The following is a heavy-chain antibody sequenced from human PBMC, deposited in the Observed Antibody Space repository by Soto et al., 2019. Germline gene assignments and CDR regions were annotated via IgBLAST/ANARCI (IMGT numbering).Heavy chain of an antibody. CDR3: AKDTRYADYVRWFDS. D-gene: IGHD4-17*01. CDR1: GFTFSSYA. J-gene: IGHJ5*01. Sequence: EVHLLESGGGLVQPGGSLRLSCTASGFTFSSYAMTWVRQAPGRGLGGVSGITASGGRTFYADSVKGRFTISRDNSRSTLYLHMNSLRAEDTAVYYCAKDTRYADYVRWFDSWGQGTLVTVSS. V-gene: IGHV3-23*01. CDR2: ITASGGRT.